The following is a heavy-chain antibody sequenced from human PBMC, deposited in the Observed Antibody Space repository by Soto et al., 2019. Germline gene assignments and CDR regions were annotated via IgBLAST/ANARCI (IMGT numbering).Heavy chain of an antibody. CDR1: GYTFTDYY. Sequence: GASVNVSCKTSGYTFTDYYTHWVRQAPGQGLEWMGWMNPKSGGAYFAQKFQGRVTLTRDTSIGTAYIEVNSLTSDDTAVYFCTRENIENSDGLYDAFDIWGQETPLTGSS. J-gene: IGHJ3*02. V-gene: IGHV1-2*02. CDR2: MNPKSGGA. CDR3: TRENIENSDGLYDAFDI. D-gene: IGHD5-18*01.